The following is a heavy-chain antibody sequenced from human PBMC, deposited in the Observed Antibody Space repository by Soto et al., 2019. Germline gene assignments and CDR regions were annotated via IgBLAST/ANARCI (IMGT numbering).Heavy chain of an antibody. CDR3: ARDSAYRVVVVAATLDY. D-gene: IGHD2-15*01. CDR1: GYTFTSYG. Sequence: ASVKVSCKASGYTFTSYGISWVRQAPGQGLEWMGWISAYNGNTNYAQKLQGRVTMTTDTSTSTAYMELRSLRSDDTAVYYCARDSAYRVVVVAATLDYWGQGTLVTVSS. J-gene: IGHJ4*02. V-gene: IGHV1-18*01. CDR2: ISAYNGNT.